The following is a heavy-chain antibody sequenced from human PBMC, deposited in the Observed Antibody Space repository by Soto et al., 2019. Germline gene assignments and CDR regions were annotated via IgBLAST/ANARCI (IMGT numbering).Heavy chain of an antibody. V-gene: IGHV1-3*01. CDR1: GYTFTSYA. CDR2: INAGNGNT. J-gene: IGHJ4*02. D-gene: IGHD1-26*01. CDR3: AGVGWEHRALDY. Sequence: QVQLVQSGAEVKKPGASVKVSCKASGYTFTSYAMHWVRQAPGQRLEWMGWINAGNGNTKYSQKFQGRVTITRDTAASTAYRELSSLRSDDTAVYYCAGVGWEHRALDYWGQGTLFTVSS.